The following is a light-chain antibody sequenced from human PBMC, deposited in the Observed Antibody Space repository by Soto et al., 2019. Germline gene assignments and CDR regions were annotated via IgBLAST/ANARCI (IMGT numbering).Light chain of an antibody. V-gene: IGKV3-11*01. CDR2: DAS. Sequence: EIVLTQSPATLSLSPGERATLSCGASQSVSSSLAWYQQKPGQAPRLLIYDASNRATGIPVRFSGSGSGTDFTLTVSSLEPEDFAVYYCQQRSNWPGTFGQGTKVEIK. CDR1: QSVSSS. CDR3: QQRSNWPGT. J-gene: IGKJ1*01.